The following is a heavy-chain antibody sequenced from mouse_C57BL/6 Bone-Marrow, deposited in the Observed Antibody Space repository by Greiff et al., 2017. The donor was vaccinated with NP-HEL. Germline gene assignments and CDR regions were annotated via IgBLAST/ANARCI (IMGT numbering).Heavy chain of an antibody. CDR1: GFTFSNYW. CDR2: IRLKSDNYAT. V-gene: IGHV6-3*01. Sequence: EVMLVESGGGLVQPGGSMKLSCVASGFTFSNYWMNWVRQSPEKGLEWVAQIRLKSDNYATHYAESVKGRFTISRDDSKSSVYLQMNNLRAEDTGIYYCTMVTTLDFDYWGQGTTLTVSS. J-gene: IGHJ2*01. CDR3: TMVTTLDFDY. D-gene: IGHD2-2*01.